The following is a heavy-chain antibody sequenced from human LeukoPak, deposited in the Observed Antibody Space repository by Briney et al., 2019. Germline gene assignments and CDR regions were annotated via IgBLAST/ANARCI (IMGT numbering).Heavy chain of an antibody. CDR3: TSPRRDGYKNYYYYGMDV. CDR2: IRSKANSYAT. Sequence: GGSLRLSCAASGFTFSGSAMHWVRQASGEGLEWVGRIRSKANSYATAYAASVKGRFTISRDDSKNTAYLQMNSLKTEDTAVYYCTSPRRDGYKNYYYYGMDVWGQGTTVTVSS. D-gene: IGHD5-24*01. CDR1: GFTFSGSA. V-gene: IGHV3-73*01. J-gene: IGHJ6*02.